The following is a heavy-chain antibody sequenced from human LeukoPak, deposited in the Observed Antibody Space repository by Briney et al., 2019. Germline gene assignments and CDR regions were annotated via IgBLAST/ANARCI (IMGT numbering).Heavy chain of an antibody. V-gene: IGHV3-21*01. CDR2: ISSSSSYI. Sequence: GGSLRLSCAASGFTFSSYSMNWVRQAPGKGLEWVSSISSSSSYIYYADSVKGRFTISRDNAKNSLYLQMNSLRAEDTAVYYCARDIAAEVNWFDPWGQGTLVTVSS. J-gene: IGHJ5*02. CDR3: ARDIAAEVNWFDP. D-gene: IGHD6-13*01. CDR1: GFTFSSYS.